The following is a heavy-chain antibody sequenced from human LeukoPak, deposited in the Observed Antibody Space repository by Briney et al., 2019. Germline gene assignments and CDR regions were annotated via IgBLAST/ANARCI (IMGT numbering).Heavy chain of an antibody. V-gene: IGHV3-21*01. CDR2: ISSGSGYM. J-gene: IGHJ4*02. Sequence: GGSLRLSCAVSGFTFSSYNMNWVRQASGKGLEWVSAISSGSGYMYYADSVKGRFTISRDNAKNSLYLQMNSLRAEDTAVYYCARAGLYSGSGLDYWGLGTLVTVSS. D-gene: IGHD5-12*01. CDR3: ARAGLYSGSGLDY. CDR1: GFTFSSYN.